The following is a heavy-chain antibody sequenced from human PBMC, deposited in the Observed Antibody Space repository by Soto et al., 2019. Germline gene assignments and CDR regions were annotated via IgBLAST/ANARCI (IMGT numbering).Heavy chain of an antibody. CDR1: GFTFSSYS. CDR3: ARDFDCSSTSCPEVSIFDY. CDR2: ISSSSSYI. D-gene: IGHD2-2*01. J-gene: IGHJ4*02. Sequence: PGGSLRLSCAASGFTFSSYSMNWVRQAPGKGLEWVSSISSSSSYIYYADSVKGRFTISRDNAKNSLYLQMNSLRAEDTAVYYCARDFDCSSTSCPEVSIFDYWGQGTLVTVSS. V-gene: IGHV3-21*01.